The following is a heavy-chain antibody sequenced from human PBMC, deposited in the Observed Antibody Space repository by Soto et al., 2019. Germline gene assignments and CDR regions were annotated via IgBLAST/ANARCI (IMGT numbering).Heavy chain of an antibody. CDR1: GFSLSTSGVG. J-gene: IGHJ4*02. D-gene: IGHD3-9*01. V-gene: IGHV2-5*02. Sequence: QITLKESGPTLVKPTQTLTLTCTFSGFSLSTSGVGVCWIRQPPGKALEWLALIYWDDDKRYSPSLKSRLTITTEPSKTKEIHKKTTTDPVDTAPSSSAQTTRYISPVLAQYYFDYWGQGTLLTVSS. CDR3: AQTTRYISPVLAQYYFDY. CDR2: IYWDDDK.